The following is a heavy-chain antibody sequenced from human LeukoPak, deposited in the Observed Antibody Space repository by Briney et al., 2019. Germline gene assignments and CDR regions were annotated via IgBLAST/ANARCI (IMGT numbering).Heavy chain of an antibody. CDR3: ARSPYSNYYYYYGMDV. J-gene: IGHJ6*02. V-gene: IGHV3-53*01. CDR1: GFTVSSNY. Sequence: GGSLRLSCAASGFTVSSNYMSGVRQAPGKGLEWVSVIYSGGSTYYADSVKGRFTISRDNSKNTLYLQMNSLRAEDTAVYYCARSPYSNYYYYYGMDVWGQGNTVTVSS. D-gene: IGHD4-11*01. CDR2: IYSGGST.